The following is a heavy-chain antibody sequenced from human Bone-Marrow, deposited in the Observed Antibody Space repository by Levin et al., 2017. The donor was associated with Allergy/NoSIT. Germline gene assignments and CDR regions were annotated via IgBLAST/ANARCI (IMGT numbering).Heavy chain of an antibody. CDR1: GYSISSGYY. J-gene: IGHJ3*02. Sequence: SQTLSLTCAVSGYSISSGYYWGWIRQPPGKGLEWIGSIYHSGSTYYNPSLKSRVTISVDTSKNQFSLKLSSVTAADTAVYYCARASIASTYYYDSVGAFDIWGQGTMVTVSS. D-gene: IGHD3-22*01. V-gene: IGHV4-38-2*01. CDR3: ARASIASTYYYDSVGAFDI. CDR2: IYHSGST.